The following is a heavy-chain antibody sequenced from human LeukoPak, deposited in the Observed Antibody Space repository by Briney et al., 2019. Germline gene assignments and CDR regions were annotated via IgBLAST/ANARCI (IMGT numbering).Heavy chain of an antibody. V-gene: IGHV4-39*01. J-gene: IGHJ3*02. Sequence: SETLSLTCTVSGGSISSSSYYWGWIRQPPGKGLEWIGNIYYSGSTYDNSSLKSRVTISVDTSKNQFSLRLSSVTAADTAVYYCARRTPILKNYDSDPIDAFDIWGLGTMVTVSS. CDR2: IYYSGST. CDR3: ARRTPILKNYDSDPIDAFDI. CDR1: GGSISSSSYY. D-gene: IGHD3-22*01.